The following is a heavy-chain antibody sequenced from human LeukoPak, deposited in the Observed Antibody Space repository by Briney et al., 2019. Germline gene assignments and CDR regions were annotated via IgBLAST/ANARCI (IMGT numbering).Heavy chain of an antibody. Sequence: APVKVSCKASGGSFSRFSINWVRQVPGQGLEWMGGTIPILSNPNYAQRFQDSDTFTADGSTSTAYMELSSLTSEDTAVYYCAGADLKFNNLLALNFWGQGTLVTVSS. CDR2: TIPILSNP. CDR3: AGADLKFNNLLALNF. CDR1: GGSFSRFS. J-gene: IGHJ4*02. V-gene: IGHV1-69*13. D-gene: IGHD1-1*01.